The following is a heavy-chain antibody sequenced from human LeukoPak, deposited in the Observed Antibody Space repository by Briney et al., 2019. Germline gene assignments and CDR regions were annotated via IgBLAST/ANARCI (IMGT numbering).Heavy chain of an antibody. J-gene: IGHJ6*02. CDR2: ISGSGGGT. CDR3: ARDSSGGGGMDV. V-gene: IGHV3-23*01. D-gene: IGHD6-19*01. CDR1: GFTFSSYG. Sequence: PGRSLRLSCAASGFTFSSYGMHWVRQAPGKGLEWVSGISGSGGGTYYADSVKGRFTISRDNSKNTLYLQMNSLRAEDTAVYHCARDSSGGGGMDVWGQGTTVTVSS.